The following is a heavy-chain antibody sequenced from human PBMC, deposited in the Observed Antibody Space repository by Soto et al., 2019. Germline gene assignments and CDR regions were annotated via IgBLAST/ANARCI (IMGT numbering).Heavy chain of an antibody. CDR3: ARREKAGGSGYPGGDY. Sequence: PGGSLRLSCAASGFTFSDYYMSWIRQAPGKGLEWVSYISSSSSYTNYADSVKGRFTISRDNAKNSLYLQMNSLRAEDTAVYYCARREKAGGSGYPGGDYWGQGTLVTVSS. CDR2: ISSSSSYT. J-gene: IGHJ4*02. CDR1: GFTFSDYY. D-gene: IGHD3-22*01. V-gene: IGHV3-11*06.